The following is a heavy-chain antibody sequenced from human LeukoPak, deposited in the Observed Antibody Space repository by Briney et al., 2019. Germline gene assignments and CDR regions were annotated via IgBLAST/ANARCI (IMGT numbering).Heavy chain of an antibody. CDR1: GYTFTSYG. V-gene: IGHV1-18*01. CDR3: AISYPGYYDSSGYFY. D-gene: IGHD3-22*01. J-gene: IGHJ4*02. CDR2: ISAYNGNT. Sequence: GPVKVSCKASGYTFTSYGISWVRQAPGPGLEWMGWISAYNGNTNYAQKLQGGVTMTTDTSTSTAYMELRSLRSDDTAVYYCAISYPGYYDSSGYFYWGQGTLVTVSS.